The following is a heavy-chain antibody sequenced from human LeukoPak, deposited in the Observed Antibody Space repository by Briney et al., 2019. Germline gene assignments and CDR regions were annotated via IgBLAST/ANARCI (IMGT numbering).Heavy chain of an antibody. D-gene: IGHD4-17*01. CDR1: GGSISSSY. CDR3: ARETTVTRFDY. CDR2: IYSSGST. Sequence: PSETLSLTCTISGGSISSSYWTWIRQPAGKGLEWIGRIYSSGSTNYNPSLKSRVTMSVDTSKNQFSLKLSSVTAADTAVYYCARETTVTRFDYWGQGTLITVSS. J-gene: IGHJ4*02. V-gene: IGHV4-4*07.